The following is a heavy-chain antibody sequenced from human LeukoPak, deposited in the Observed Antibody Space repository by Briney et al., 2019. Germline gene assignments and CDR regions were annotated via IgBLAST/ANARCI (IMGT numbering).Heavy chain of an antibody. Sequence: GGSLRLSCAASGFTFSSYGMHWVRQAPGKGLEWAAFIRYDGSNKYYADSVKGRFTISRDNSKNTLYLQMNSLRAEDTAVYYCAKDFGAARPRTYYYYMDVWGKGTTVTVSS. CDR1: GFTFSSYG. CDR2: IRYDGSNK. V-gene: IGHV3-30*02. D-gene: IGHD6-6*01. CDR3: AKDFGAARPRTYYYYMDV. J-gene: IGHJ6*03.